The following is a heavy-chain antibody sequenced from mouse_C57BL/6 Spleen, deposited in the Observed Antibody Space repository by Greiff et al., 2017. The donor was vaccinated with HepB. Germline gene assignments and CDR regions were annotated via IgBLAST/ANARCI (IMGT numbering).Heavy chain of an antibody. Sequence: DVHLVESGGGLVQSGRSLRLSCATSGFTFSDFYMEWVRQAPGKGLEWIAASRNKANDYTTEYSASVKGRFIVSRDTSQSILYLQMNALRAEDTAIYYCARDAGGGNFDYWGQGTTLTVSS. CDR3: ARDAGGGNFDY. D-gene: IGHD1-1*02. V-gene: IGHV7-1*01. CDR1: GFTFSDFY. J-gene: IGHJ2*01. CDR2: SRNKANDYTT.